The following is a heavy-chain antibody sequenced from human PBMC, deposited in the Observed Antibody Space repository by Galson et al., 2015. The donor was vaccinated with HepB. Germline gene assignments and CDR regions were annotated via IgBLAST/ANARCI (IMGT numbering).Heavy chain of an antibody. CDR2: IWYDGSNK. CDR1: GFTFSSYG. J-gene: IGHJ6*02. V-gene: IGHV3-33*08. D-gene: IGHD6-13*01. Sequence: SLRLSCAASGFTFSSYGMHWVRQAPGKGLEWVAVIWYDGSNKYYADSVKGRFTISRDNSKNTLYLQMNSLRAEDTAVYYCARESYEAAAVDYYYGMDVWGQGTTVTVSS. CDR3: ARESYEAAAVDYYYGMDV.